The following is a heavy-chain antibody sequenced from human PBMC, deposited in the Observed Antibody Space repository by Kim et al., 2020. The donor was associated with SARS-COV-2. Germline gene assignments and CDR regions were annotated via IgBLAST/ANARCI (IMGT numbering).Heavy chain of an antibody. CDR2: ISAYNGNT. Sequence: ASVKVSCKASGYTFTSYGISWVRQAPGQGLEWMGWISAYNGNTNYAQKLQGRVTMTTDTSTSTAYMELRSLRSDDTAVYYCARVGFTMVRGVISYFDYWGQGTLVTVSS. CDR3: ARVGFTMVRGVISYFDY. V-gene: IGHV1-18*04. CDR1: GYTFTSYG. J-gene: IGHJ4*02. D-gene: IGHD3-10*01.